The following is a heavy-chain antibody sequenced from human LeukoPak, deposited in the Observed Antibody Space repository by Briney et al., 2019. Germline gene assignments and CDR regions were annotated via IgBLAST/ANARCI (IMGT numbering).Heavy chain of an antibody. J-gene: IGHJ1*01. CDR1: GFTFSDYY. D-gene: IGHD1-26*01. CDR2: IYSDGNT. V-gene: IGHV3-53*01. Sequence: TGGSLRLSCAASGFTFSDYYMSWIRQAPGMGLEWVSTIYSDGNTYYPDSVKGRFTISRDGSKNTLYLQLNSLRTEDTAIYYCVREREGSNSEHWGQGTLVTVSS. CDR3: VREREGSNSEH.